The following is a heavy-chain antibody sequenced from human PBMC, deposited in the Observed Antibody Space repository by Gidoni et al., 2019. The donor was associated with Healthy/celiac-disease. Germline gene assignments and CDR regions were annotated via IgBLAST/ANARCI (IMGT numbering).Heavy chain of an antibody. V-gene: IGHV1-2*02. Sequence: QVQLVQSGAEVKKPGASGKVACQAAGYTFTGYYMHWVRQAPGQGLEWMGWINPNSGGTHYAQKFQGRVTMPRDTSISTAYMELSRLKSDDTAVYYCASGGDYEDSWGQGTLVTVSS. CDR2: INPNSGGT. CDR1: GYTFTGYY. J-gene: IGHJ4*02. CDR3: ASGGDYEDS. D-gene: IGHD4-17*01.